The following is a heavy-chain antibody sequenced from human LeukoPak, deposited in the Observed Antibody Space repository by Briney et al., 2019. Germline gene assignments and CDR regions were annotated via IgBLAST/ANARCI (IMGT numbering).Heavy chain of an antibody. D-gene: IGHD3-16*01. CDR1: GGSISSYY. Sequence: PSETLSLTCTVSGGSISSYYWSWIRRPPGKGLEWIGYIYYSGSTNYNPSLKSRVTISVDTSKNQFSLKLSSETAADTAVYYCARVGWGGNWFDPWGQGTLVTVSS. J-gene: IGHJ5*02. V-gene: IGHV4-59*01. CDR2: IYYSGST. CDR3: ARVGWGGNWFDP.